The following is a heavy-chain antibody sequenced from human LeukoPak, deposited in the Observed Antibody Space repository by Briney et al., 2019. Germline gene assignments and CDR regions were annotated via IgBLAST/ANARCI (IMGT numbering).Heavy chain of an antibody. D-gene: IGHD1-26*01. J-gene: IGHJ5*02. V-gene: IGHV4-34*01. CDR1: IDSFTNYY. CDR2: VNDSGGT. Sequence: SETLSLTCAVYIDSFTNYYWNWIRQTPGKGLEWIGEVNDSGGTNINPSLRSRVILSVDTSKNQYSLKLISVTAADTAVYYCARGQGATVPQVGKSWFDPWGQGTRVIVSS. CDR3: ARGQGATVPQVGKSWFDP.